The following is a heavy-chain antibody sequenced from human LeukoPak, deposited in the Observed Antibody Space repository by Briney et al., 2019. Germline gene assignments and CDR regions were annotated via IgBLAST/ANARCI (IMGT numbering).Heavy chain of an antibody. D-gene: IGHD5-18*01. CDR3: AKALGYSYGNWFDP. J-gene: IGHJ5*02. CDR2: ISWNSGSI. V-gene: IGHV3-9*01. CDR1: GFTFDDYA. Sequence: GRSLRLSCAASGFTFDDYAMHWVRQAPGKGLEWVSGISWNSGSIGYADSVKGRFTISRDNAKNSLYLQMNSLRAEDTALYYCAKALGYSYGNWFDPWGQGTLVTASS.